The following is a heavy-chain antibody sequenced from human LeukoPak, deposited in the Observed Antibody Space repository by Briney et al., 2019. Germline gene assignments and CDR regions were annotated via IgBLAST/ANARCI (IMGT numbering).Heavy chain of an antibody. CDR1: GFTVSSNY. D-gene: IGHD2-15*01. CDR3: ARDPRFPGYCSGGSCYPGD. J-gene: IGHJ4*02. CDR2: IYSGGST. Sequence: PGGSLRLSCAASGFTVSSNYMSWVRQAPGKGLEWVSVIYSGGSTYYADSVKGRFTISRDNSKNTLYLQMNSLRAEDTAVYYCARDPRFPGYCSGGSCYPGDWGQGTLVTVSS. V-gene: IGHV3-53*05.